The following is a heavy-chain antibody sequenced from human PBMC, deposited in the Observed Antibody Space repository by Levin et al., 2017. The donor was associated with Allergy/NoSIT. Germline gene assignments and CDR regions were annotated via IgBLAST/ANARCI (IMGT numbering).Heavy chain of an antibody. CDR2: IIPILGIA. D-gene: IGHD3-22*01. CDR3: ARDLGYYYDSSGYPWLGY. J-gene: IGHJ4*02. V-gene: IGHV1-69*04. Sequence: GASVKVSCKASGGTFSSYTISWVRQAPGQGLEWMGRIIPILGIANYAQKFQGRVTITADKSTSTAYMELSSLRSEDTAVYYCARDLGYYYDSSGYPWLGYWGQGTLVTVSS. CDR1: GGTFSSYT.